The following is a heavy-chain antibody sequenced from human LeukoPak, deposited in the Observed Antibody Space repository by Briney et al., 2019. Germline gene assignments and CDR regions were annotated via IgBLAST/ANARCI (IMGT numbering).Heavy chain of an antibody. CDR1: GFTVSSNY. V-gene: IGHV3-53*01. J-gene: IGHJ4*02. CDR3: ARSMAGITGVFDY. CDR2: IYSGGST. D-gene: IGHD6-19*01. Sequence: EGSLRLSCAASGFTVSSNYMSWVRQAPGKGLEWVSVIYSGGSTYYADSVKGRFTISRDNSKNTLYLQMNSLRAEDTAVYYCARSMAGITGVFDYWGQETLVTVSS.